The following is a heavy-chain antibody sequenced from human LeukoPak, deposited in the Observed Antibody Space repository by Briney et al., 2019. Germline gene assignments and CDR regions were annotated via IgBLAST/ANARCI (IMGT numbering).Heavy chain of an antibody. J-gene: IGHJ4*02. Sequence: GGSLRLSCAASGFTFSSYGMHWVRQAPGKGLEWVAVIWYDGSNKYYAESVKGRFTISRDNSKNTLYLQMNSLRAEDTAVYYCARDGSNQYDTWGYYFDYWGQGTLVTVSS. CDR2: IWYDGSNK. CDR1: GFTFSSYG. CDR3: ARDGSNQYDTWGYYFDY. D-gene: IGHD3-16*02. V-gene: IGHV3-33*01.